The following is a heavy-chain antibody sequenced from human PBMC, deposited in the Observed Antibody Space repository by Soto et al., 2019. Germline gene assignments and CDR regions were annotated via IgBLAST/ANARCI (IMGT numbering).Heavy chain of an antibody. D-gene: IGHD3-9*01. Sequence: SETLSLTCTVSGGSISSYYWSWIRQPPGKGLEWIGYIYYSGSTNYNASLKSRVTISVDTSKNQFSLNLSSVTAADTAVYYCARDRRYGTRGRFDPWGQGTLVTVSS. CDR1: GGSISSYY. CDR2: IYYSGST. V-gene: IGHV4-59*01. CDR3: ARDRRYGTRGRFDP. J-gene: IGHJ5*02.